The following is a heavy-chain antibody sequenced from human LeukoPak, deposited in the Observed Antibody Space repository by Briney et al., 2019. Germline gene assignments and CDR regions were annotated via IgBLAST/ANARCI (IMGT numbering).Heavy chain of an antibody. Sequence: GESLRLSCAVSGFTLSNYSMNWVRQAPGKGLEWISYISGSGFTIHYADSVKGRFTISRDNAKNSLYLQMNSLRAEDTAVYYCARGVPKTSYYYYYMDVWGKGTTVTVSS. V-gene: IGHV3-48*01. J-gene: IGHJ6*03. D-gene: IGHD4-11*01. CDR1: GFTLSNYS. CDR2: ISGSGFTI. CDR3: ARGVPKTSYYYYYMDV.